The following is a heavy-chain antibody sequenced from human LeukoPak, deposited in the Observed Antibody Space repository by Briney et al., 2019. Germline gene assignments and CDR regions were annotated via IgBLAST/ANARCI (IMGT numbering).Heavy chain of an antibody. CDR1: GGSISSYY. Sequence: SETLSLTCTVSGGSISSYYWSWIRQPPGKGLEWIGYIYYSGSTNYNPSLKSRVTISVDTSKKQFSLKLSSVTAADTAVYYCARTSRDGYFSGWGQGTLVTVSS. D-gene: IGHD5-24*01. J-gene: IGHJ4*02. V-gene: IGHV4-59*12. CDR2: IYYSGST. CDR3: ARTSRDGYFSG.